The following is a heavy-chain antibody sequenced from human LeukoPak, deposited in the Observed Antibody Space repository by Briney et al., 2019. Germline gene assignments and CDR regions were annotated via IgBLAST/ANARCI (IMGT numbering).Heavy chain of an antibody. CDR1: GFSISNYW. CDR3: ASKRIYYDSSHDY. D-gene: IGHD3-22*01. V-gene: IGHV3-23*01. Sequence: GGSLRLSCAASGFSISNYWMSWVRQAPGKGLEWVSAISGSGGSTYYADSVKGRFTISRDNSKNTLYLQMNSLRAEDTAVYYCASKRIYYDSSHDYWGQGTLVTVSS. CDR2: ISGSGGST. J-gene: IGHJ4*02.